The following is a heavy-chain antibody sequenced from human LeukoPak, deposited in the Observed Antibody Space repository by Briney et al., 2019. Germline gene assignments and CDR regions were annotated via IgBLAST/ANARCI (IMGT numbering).Heavy chain of an antibody. J-gene: IGHJ4*02. CDR1: GGTFSSYA. V-gene: IGHV1-69*06. D-gene: IGHD6-19*01. CDR2: IIPIFGTA. CDR3: ASPNPILYSSGWDY. Sequence: GASVKVSCKASGGTFSSYAISWVRQAPGQGLEWMGGIIPIFGTANYAQKFQGRVTITADKSTSTAYMELSSLRSEDTAVYYCASPNPILYSSGWDYWGQGTLVTVSS.